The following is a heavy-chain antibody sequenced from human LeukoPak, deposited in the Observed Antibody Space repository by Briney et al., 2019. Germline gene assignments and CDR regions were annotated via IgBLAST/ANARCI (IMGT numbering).Heavy chain of an antibody. V-gene: IGHV4-61*01. CDR3: ASSLYSSSWYPYYFDY. CDR2: IYYSGST. J-gene: IGHJ4*02. D-gene: IGHD6-13*01. CDR1: GVYLSSSSYY. Sequence: SETLSLTCSVSGVYLSSSSYYRSWIRQPPGKGLEWIGYIYYSGSTNYNPSLKSRVTISVDTSKNQFSLKLSSVTAADTAVYYCASSLYSSSWYPYYFDYWGQGTLVTVSS.